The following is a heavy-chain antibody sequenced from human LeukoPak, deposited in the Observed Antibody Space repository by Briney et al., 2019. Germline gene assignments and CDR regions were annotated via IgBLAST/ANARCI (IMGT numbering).Heavy chain of an antibody. Sequence: GGSLRLSCAASGFTFSDHYMDWVRQAPGKGLEWVGRTRNKANSYTTEYAASVKGGFTISRDDSKNSLYLQMNSLKTEDTAVYYCAREPGTYDILTGGFDYWGQGTPVTVSS. J-gene: IGHJ4*02. CDR3: AREPGTYDILTGGFDY. D-gene: IGHD3-9*01. CDR1: GFTFSDHY. V-gene: IGHV3-72*01. CDR2: TRNKANSYTT.